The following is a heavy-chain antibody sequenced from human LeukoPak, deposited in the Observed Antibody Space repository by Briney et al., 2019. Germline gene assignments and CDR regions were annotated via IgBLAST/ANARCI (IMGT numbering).Heavy chain of an antibody. CDR1: GGSFRCYY. J-gene: IGHJ1*01. D-gene: IGHD3-22*01. V-gene: IGHV4-34*01. CDR3: ARAKRGSAWLRY. CDR2: ITPTGIT. Sequence: SETLSLTSAISGGSFRCYYCTWLRQPPGKGLEWIGEITPTGITYYSPSLKGRLTMFSTCTSNDQFSLNLTSVTAADTGVYYCARAKRGSAWLRYWGPGTVVAVS.